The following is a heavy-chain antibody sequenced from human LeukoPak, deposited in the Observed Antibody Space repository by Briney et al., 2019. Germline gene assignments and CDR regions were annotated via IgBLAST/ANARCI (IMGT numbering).Heavy chain of an antibody. CDR1: GFTVSTNY. Sequence: GGSLRLSCAASGFTVSTNYMTWVRQAPGKGLEWVSVIYRGDKTDYADSVKGRFIISRDNSTNTLSLQMNSLRVEDTAVYYCARTAYRPSTTCSYYDSWGQGTLVTVSS. D-gene: IGHD2-2*01. J-gene: IGHJ4*02. V-gene: IGHV3-66*01. CDR2: IYRGDKT. CDR3: ARTAYRPSTTCSYYDS.